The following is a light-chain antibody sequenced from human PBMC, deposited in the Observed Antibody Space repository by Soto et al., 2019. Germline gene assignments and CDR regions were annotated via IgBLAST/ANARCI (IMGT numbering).Light chain of an antibody. CDR1: QSVSSY. J-gene: IGKJ1*01. CDR3: QQRSIWPRT. V-gene: IGKV3-11*01. Sequence: EIVLTQSQATLSLSPGERATLSCRASQSVSSYLGWYQKKPGHAPRLLIYDASNMDTGIPARFSGSGSGTDFTLTISSLEHEYFAVYYCQQRSIWPRTFGQGTKVEIK. CDR2: DAS.